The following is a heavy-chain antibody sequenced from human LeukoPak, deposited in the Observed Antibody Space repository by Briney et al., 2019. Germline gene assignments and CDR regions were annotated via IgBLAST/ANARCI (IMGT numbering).Heavy chain of an antibody. CDR2: ISDSGGST. J-gene: IGHJ4*02. CDR1: GITLSNYG. Sequence: AGGSLRLSCAVSGITLSNYGMSWVRQAPGKGLEWVAGISDSGGSTKYADSVKGRFTIARDNRKNTLYLQMNSLRAEDTAVYYREKGFSRNCYYWGQGTLVTVSS. D-gene: IGHD1-1*01. CDR3: EKGFSRNCYY. V-gene: IGHV3-23*01.